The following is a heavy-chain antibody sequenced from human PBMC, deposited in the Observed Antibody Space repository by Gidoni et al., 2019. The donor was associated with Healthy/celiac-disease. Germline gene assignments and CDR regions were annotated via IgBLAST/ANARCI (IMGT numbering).Heavy chain of an antibody. CDR3: ARDSGARDGYNSLDY. CDR2: IIPIFGTA. V-gene: IGHV1-69*01. J-gene: IGHJ4*02. Sequence: QVQLVQSGAEVKKHGASVKVSCKASGGTFRSYAISWGRQAPGQGLEWMGGIIPIFGTANYAQKFQGRVTITADESTSTAYMELSSLRSEDTAVYYCARDSGARDGYNSLDYWGQGTLVTVSS. CDR1: GGTFRSYA. D-gene: IGHD5-12*01.